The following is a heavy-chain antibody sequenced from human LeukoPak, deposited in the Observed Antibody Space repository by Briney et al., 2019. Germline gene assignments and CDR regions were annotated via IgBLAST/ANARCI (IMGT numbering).Heavy chain of an antibody. CDR3: ARGRATWDY. CDR2: IKLDGSQN. D-gene: IGHD5-12*01. CDR1: AFTFSMFL. J-gene: IGHJ4*02. Sequence: GQSRRLACGADAFTFSMFLMSWVRQAEGKVMGWVASIKLDGSQNTYVNSAKSRFTISRDNEKSSLYLQMSSMRAEDTAVYFCARGRATWDYWGQGSLVTVSS. V-gene: IGHV3-7*01.